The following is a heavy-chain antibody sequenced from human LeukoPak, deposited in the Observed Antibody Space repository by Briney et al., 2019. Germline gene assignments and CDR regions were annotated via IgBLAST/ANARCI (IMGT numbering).Heavy chain of an antibody. CDR1: GFTFSSYT. V-gene: IGHV3-21*01. CDR3: ARGGIITSYAFEI. D-gene: IGHD1-26*01. Sequence: GGSLRLSCAASGFTFSSYTMTWVRQAPGKGLEWVSCISSTSNYIFYADSVRGRFTISRDNAKNSLYLQMDSLRAEDTAVYYCARGGIITSYAFEIWGQGAMVTVSS. CDR2: ISSTSNYI. J-gene: IGHJ3*02.